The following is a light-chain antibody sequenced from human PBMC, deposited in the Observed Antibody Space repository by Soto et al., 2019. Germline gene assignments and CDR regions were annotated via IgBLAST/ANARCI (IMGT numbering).Light chain of an antibody. CDR2: EVT. V-gene: IGLV2-14*01. J-gene: IGLJ2*01. Sequence: QSALTQPASVSGSPGQSITISCTGTSSDVGAYKYVSWYQQHPGKAPKLMIYEVTNRPSGVSNRFSGSKSGNTASLTISGLQAEDEGDYYCSAYTGSGTLVVFGGGAKVNVL. CDR3: SAYTGSGTLVV. CDR1: SSDVGAYKY.